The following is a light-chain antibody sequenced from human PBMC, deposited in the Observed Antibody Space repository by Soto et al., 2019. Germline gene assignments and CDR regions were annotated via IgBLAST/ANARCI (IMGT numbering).Light chain of an antibody. CDR3: QQRTNWPRTWT. J-gene: IGKJ1*01. Sequence: EIVLTQSPATLSLSPGERATLSCRASQSVGSYLAWYQQKPGQAPRLLIYDASSRATGIPARFSGSGSGTDFTLTVSSLEPEDCAVYYCQQRTNWPRTWTFGQGTKVDIK. CDR1: QSVGSY. CDR2: DAS. V-gene: IGKV3-11*01.